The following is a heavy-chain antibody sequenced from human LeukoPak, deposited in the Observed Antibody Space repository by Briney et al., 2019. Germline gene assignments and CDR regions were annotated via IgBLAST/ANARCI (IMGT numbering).Heavy chain of an antibody. J-gene: IGHJ4*02. CDR1: GFTFSSYD. V-gene: IGHV3-48*03. Sequence: PGGSLRLSCAASGFTFSSYDMNWVRQAPGKGLEWVSYISSRGSTIYYADSVKGRFTISRDNAKNSLYLQMNSLRAEDTAVYYCARVYHYDSSGYYSYYFDYWGQGTLVTVSS. D-gene: IGHD3-22*01. CDR2: ISSRGSTI. CDR3: ARVYHYDSSGYYSYYFDY.